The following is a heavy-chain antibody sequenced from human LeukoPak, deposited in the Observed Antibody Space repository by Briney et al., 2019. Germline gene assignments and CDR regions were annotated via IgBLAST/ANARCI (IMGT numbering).Heavy chain of an antibody. V-gene: IGHV1-2*02. CDR2: INPNSGGT. CDR3: ASFVSLSGYYRTFDY. Sequence: ASVKVSCKASGYTFTGYYMHWVRQAPGQGLEWMGWINPNSGGTNYAQKFQGRVTMTRDTSISTAYMELSRLRSDDTAVYYCASFVSLSGYYRTFDYWGQGTLVTVSS. J-gene: IGHJ4*02. D-gene: IGHD3-22*01. CDR1: GYTFTGYY.